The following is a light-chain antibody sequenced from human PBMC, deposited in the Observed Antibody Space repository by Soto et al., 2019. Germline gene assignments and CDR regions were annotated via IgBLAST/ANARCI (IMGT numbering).Light chain of an antibody. Sequence: EIVMTQSPGTLSLSPGERATLSCRASQSVSSSFFAWYQQTPGQAPRRIMYGAASRATGIPDRFSGSRSGTDFTLTIIRLEPSDFAVYYCYQYGSSPPYTFGQGTKLEIK. V-gene: IGKV3-20*01. CDR3: YQYGSSPPYT. J-gene: IGKJ2*01. CDR1: QSVSSSF. CDR2: GAA.